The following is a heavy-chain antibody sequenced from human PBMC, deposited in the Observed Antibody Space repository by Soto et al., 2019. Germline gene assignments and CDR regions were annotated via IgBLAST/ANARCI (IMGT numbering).Heavy chain of an antibody. CDR1: GGSISSYY. Sequence: QVQLQESGPGLVKPSETLSLTCTVSGGSISSYYWSWIRQPPGKGLEWIGYIYYSGSTNYNPSLKSRVTISVDTSKNQFSMKLSSVTAADTDVYYCARALKVAAAAYYFDYWGQGTLVTVSS. CDR3: ARALKVAAAAYYFDY. D-gene: IGHD6-13*01. V-gene: IGHV4-59*01. J-gene: IGHJ4*02. CDR2: IYYSGST.